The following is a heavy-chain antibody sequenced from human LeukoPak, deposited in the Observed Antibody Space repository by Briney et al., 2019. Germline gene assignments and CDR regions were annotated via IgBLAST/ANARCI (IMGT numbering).Heavy chain of an antibody. CDR3: ASGRQLGY. CDR2: IKEDGSEK. CDR1: GFTFSNYW. J-gene: IGHJ4*02. D-gene: IGHD6-13*01. Sequence: GGSLSLSCAASGFTFSNYWMSWVRQAPGKGLEWVANIKEDGSEKYYVDSVKGRFTISRDNARYSLYLQMNSLRAEDTAVYYCASGRQLGYWGQGTLVTVSS. V-gene: IGHV3-7*01.